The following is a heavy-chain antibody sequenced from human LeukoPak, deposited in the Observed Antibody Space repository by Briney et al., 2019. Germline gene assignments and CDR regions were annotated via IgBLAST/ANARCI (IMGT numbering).Heavy chain of an antibody. CDR3: ARESSGWRAFDI. J-gene: IGHJ3*02. CDR1: DGSISSYY. V-gene: IGHV4-59*01. Sequence: SETLSLTCTVSDGSISSYYWSWIRQPPGKGLEWIGYIYYSGSTNYNPSLKSRVTISVDTSKNQFSLKLSSVTAADTAVYYCARESSGWRAFDIWGQGTMVTVSS. CDR2: IYYSGST. D-gene: IGHD6-19*01.